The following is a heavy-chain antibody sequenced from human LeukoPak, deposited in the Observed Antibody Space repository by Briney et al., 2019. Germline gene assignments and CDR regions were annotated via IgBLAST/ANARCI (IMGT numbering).Heavy chain of an antibody. CDR2: ISYDGSNK. J-gene: IGHJ4*02. V-gene: IGHV3-30-3*01. Sequence: GRSLRLSCAASGFTFSTYGMNWVRQAPGKGLEWVAVISYDGSNKYYADSVKGRFTISRDNSKNTLYLQMNSLRAEDTAVYYCARASSGWYGGGYFDYWGQGTLVTVSS. D-gene: IGHD6-19*01. CDR3: ARASSGWYGGGYFDY. CDR1: GFTFSTYG.